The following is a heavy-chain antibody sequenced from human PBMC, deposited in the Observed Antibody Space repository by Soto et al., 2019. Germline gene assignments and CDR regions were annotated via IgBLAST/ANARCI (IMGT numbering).Heavy chain of an antibody. D-gene: IGHD5-18*01. CDR1: GFTFSSYA. CDR3: AKDARTGYSYGDYYGMDV. J-gene: IGHJ6*02. V-gene: IGHV3-23*01. CDR2: ISGSGGST. Sequence: EVQLLESGGGLVQPGGSLRLCWAASGFTFSSYAMSWVRQAPGKGLEWVSAISGSGGSTYYADSVKGRFTISRDNSKNTLYLQMNSLRAEDTAVYYCAKDARTGYSYGDYYGMDVWGQGTTVTVSS.